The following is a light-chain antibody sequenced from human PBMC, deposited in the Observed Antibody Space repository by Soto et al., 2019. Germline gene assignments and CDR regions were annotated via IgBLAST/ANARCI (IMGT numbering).Light chain of an antibody. J-gene: IGLJ1*01. Sequence: QLVLTQSSSASASLGSSVKLTCTLSSGHSSYIIAWHQQQPGKAPRYLMKLEGSGSYNKGSGVPDRFSGSSSGADRYLIISNLQSEDEADYYCETWDSNTRVFGTGTKVTVL. CDR3: ETWDSNTRV. CDR1: SGHSSYI. V-gene: IGLV4-60*03. CDR2: LEGSGSY.